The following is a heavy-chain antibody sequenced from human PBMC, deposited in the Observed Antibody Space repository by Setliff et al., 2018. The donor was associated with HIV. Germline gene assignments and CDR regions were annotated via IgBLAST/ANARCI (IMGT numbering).Heavy chain of an antibody. CDR3: ATRPRIAARPFDY. Sequence: PSETLSLTCSVSGASVGSGDYYWHWIRQHPEKALEWIGYIFHSGDTYHNPSLKSRISMSVDTSKNQFSLELTSLTAADTAVYYCATRPRIAARPFDYWGQGMLVTVSS. J-gene: IGHJ4*02. D-gene: IGHD6-6*01. CDR2: IFHSGDT. V-gene: IGHV4-31*03. CDR1: GASVGSGDYY.